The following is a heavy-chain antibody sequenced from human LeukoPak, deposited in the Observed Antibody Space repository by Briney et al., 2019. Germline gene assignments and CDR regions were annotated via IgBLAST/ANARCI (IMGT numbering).Heavy chain of an antibody. V-gene: IGHV3-30*03. Sequence: PGGSLRLSCAGSGFTFSGYVMHWVPQAPGKGLEWVAVISHDGLKTNSADSVKGRFTISRDTSKSTLNLQMNSLRAEATAVYYCAISPGDHGEYGLAYWGQGTLVTVSS. CDR3: AISPGDHGEYGLAY. CDR2: ISHDGLKT. CDR1: GFTFSGYV. D-gene: IGHD2/OR15-2a*01. J-gene: IGHJ4*02.